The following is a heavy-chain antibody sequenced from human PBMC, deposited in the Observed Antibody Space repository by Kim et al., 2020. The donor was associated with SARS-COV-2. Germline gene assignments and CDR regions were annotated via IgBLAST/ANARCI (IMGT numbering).Heavy chain of an antibody. CDR3: ARHSGYAYDGFAI. V-gene: IGHV4-61*07. D-gene: IGHD5-12*01. J-gene: IGHJ3*02. Sequence: PSLKSRVTISVDTYKNQFSLKRSSVTAADTAVYYCARHSGYAYDGFAIWGQGTLVTVSS.